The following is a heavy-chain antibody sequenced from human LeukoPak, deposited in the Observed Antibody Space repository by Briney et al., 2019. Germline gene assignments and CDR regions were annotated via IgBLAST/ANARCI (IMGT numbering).Heavy chain of an antibody. CDR1: GLTFSSHW. CDR3: AKVGLLWFGELDY. Sequence: GGSLRLSCAASGLTFSSHWMHWVRQAPGKGLVWVSRITNDGSSTTYADSVKGRFTISRDNSKNTLYLQMNSLRAEDTAVYYCAKVGLLWFGELDYWGQGTLVTVSS. J-gene: IGHJ4*02. V-gene: IGHV3-74*01. CDR2: ITNDGSST. D-gene: IGHD3-10*01.